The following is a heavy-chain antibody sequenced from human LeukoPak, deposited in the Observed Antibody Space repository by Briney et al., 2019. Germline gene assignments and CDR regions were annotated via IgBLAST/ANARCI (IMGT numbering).Heavy chain of an antibody. D-gene: IGHD1-14*01. V-gene: IGHV1-69*01. J-gene: IGHJ3*02. Sequence: GSSVKVSCKASGGTFSSYAISWVRQAPGQGLEWMGGIIPIFGTANNAQKFQGRVTITADESTSTAYMELSSLRSEDTAVYYCASAPPGYNWNHRDAFDIWGQGTMVTVSS. CDR2: IIPIFGTA. CDR3: ASAPPGYNWNHRDAFDI. CDR1: GGTFSSYA.